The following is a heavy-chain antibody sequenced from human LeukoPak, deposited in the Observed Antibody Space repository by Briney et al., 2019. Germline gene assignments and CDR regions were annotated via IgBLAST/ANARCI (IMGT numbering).Heavy chain of an antibody. J-gene: IGHJ4*02. Sequence: GGSLRLSCAASGFTFSSYAMHWVRQAPGKGLEWVSAISGSGGSTYYADSVKGRFTISRDNSKNTLYLQMNSLRAEDTAVYYCSKRTGSLIGVLMDYLGQGTLVTVSS. D-gene: IGHD2-21*01. V-gene: IGHV3-23*01. CDR3: SKRTGSLIGVLMDY. CDR1: GFTFSSYA. CDR2: ISGSGGST.